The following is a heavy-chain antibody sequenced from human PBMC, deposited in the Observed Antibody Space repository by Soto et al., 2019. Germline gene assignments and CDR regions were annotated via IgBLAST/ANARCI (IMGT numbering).Heavy chain of an antibody. CDR1: GYSISSGYY. CDR3: AWSSRFTPFDY. Sequence: PSETLSLPCAVCGYSISSGYYWGWIRQPPGKGLEWIWSIYHSVSTYYNPYLKSRVNISVDASKNQFSLKLSSVTAADTAVYYCAWSSRFTPFDYWGRGTLVTVYS. CDR2: IYHSVST. V-gene: IGHV4-38-2*01. J-gene: IGHJ4*02. D-gene: IGHD6-13*01.